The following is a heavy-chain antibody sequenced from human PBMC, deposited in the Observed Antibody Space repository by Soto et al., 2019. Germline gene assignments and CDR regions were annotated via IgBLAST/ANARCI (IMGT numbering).Heavy chain of an antibody. J-gene: IGHJ5*02. V-gene: IGHV3-15*07. CDR2: VKNNGGAT. CDR1: GFIFSYAW. Sequence: EVQLVESGGDLVQPGGSLRLSCAASGFIFSYAWFYWVRQPPGKGLELVGRVKNNGGATDYAPSVKGRFTISRDDSTDTVYLQVSSLRTEDTAIYYCAADLGPASDGNNWLNPWGQGTLVTVSS. CDR3: AADLGPASDGNNWLNP.